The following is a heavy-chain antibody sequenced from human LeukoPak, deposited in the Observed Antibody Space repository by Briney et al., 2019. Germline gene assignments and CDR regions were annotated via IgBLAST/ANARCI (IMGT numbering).Heavy chain of an antibody. CDR2: INRRGST. Sequence: PSETLSLTCAVFRGSFSGYYWSLIRQPPGKGLEWIGEINRRGSTNYNPSLKSRVTISVDTSKNQFSLKLSSVTAADTALYYCARIDRGDVWGQGTTVTVSS. D-gene: IGHD3-10*01. V-gene: IGHV4-34*01. CDR1: RGSFSGYY. J-gene: IGHJ6*02. CDR3: ARIDRGDV.